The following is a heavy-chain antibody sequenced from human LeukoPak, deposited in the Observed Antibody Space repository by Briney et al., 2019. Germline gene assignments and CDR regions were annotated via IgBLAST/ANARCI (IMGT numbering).Heavy chain of an antibody. D-gene: IGHD3-22*01. V-gene: IGHV3-23*01. CDR2: INGNGGST. CDR1: GFTLNTYG. CDR3: AKDPHDTSGYYLDY. Sequence: PGGSLRLSCAASGFTLNTYGMSWVRQAPGKGLEWVSSINGNGGSTFYADSVRGRFTISGDNSQNTLCLEMNSLRAEDSAVYYCAKDPHDTSGYYLDYWGQGTRVTVSS. J-gene: IGHJ4*01.